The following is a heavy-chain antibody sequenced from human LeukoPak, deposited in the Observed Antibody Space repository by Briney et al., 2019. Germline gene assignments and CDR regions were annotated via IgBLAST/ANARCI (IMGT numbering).Heavy chain of an antibody. CDR3: ARDRGGGGPYYFDY. CDR2: INHSGST. D-gene: IGHD4-23*01. V-gene: IGHV4-34*01. CDR1: GGSFSGYY. J-gene: IGHJ4*02. Sequence: SETLSLTCAVYGGSFSGYYWSWIRRPPGKGLEWIGEINHSGSTNYNPSLKSRVTISVDTSKNQFSLKLSSVTAADTAVYYCARDRGGGGPYYFDYWGQGTLVTVSS.